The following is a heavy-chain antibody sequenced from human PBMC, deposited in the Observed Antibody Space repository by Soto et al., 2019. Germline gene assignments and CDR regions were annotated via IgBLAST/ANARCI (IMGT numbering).Heavy chain of an antibody. CDR2: IYYSGST. V-gene: IGHV4-59*01. CDR3: ARVAGYSSGWVDY. J-gene: IGHJ4*02. D-gene: IGHD6-19*01. CDR1: GGSISSYY. Sequence: SETLSLTCTVSGGSISSYYWSWIRQPPGKGLEWIGYIYYSGSTNYNPSLKSRVTISVDTSKNQFSLKLSSVTAADTAVYYCARVAGYSSGWVDYWGQGTLVTVSS.